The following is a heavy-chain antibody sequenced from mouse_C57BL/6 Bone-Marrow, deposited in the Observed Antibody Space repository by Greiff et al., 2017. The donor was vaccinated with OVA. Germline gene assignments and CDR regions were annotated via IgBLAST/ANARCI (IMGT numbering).Heavy chain of an antibody. CDR3: ARDYGSSYNGFAY. CDR2: IYPRSGNT. Sequence: QVQLKESGAELARPGASVKLSCKASGYTFTSYGISWVKQRPGQGLEWIGEIYPRSGNTYYNEKFKGKATLTADKSSSTAYMELRSLTSEDSAVYFCARDYGSSYNGFAYWGQGTLVTVSA. D-gene: IGHD1-1*01. CDR1: GYTFTSYG. J-gene: IGHJ3*01. V-gene: IGHV1-81*01.